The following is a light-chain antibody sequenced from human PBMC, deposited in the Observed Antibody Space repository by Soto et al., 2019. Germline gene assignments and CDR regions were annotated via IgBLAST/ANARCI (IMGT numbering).Light chain of an antibody. CDR3: QQRNNWPLT. CDR1: RSISTY. J-gene: IGKJ4*02. V-gene: IGKV3-11*01. CDR2: EAL. Sequence: ETVLTHSPATLALSPCEGAALSCRASRSISTYLAWYQQKPGQAPRLLIYEALNRATGIPARFSGSGSGTDFTLTISSLEPEDFAVYYCQQRNNWPLTFGGGTKVDI.